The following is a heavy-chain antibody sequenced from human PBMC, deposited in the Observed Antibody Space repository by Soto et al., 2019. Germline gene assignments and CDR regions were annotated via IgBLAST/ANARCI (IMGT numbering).Heavy chain of an antibody. CDR1: RYSFSTYS. CDR3: TTWRSSSWFDY. D-gene: IGHD6-13*01. J-gene: IGHJ4*02. V-gene: IGHV5-51*01. CDR2: IFSSDSYA. Sequence: GESLKIACNGSRYSFSTYSIGWVLQMPGKGLEWMGNIFSSDSYARYSPSFQGQVTISVDRSISTAYLQWSSLKASDTAMYYCTTWRSSSWFDYWGQGTQVTVSS.